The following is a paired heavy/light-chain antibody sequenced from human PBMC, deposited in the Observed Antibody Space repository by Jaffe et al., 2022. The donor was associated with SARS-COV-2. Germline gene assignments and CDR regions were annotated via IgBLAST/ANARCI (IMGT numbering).Heavy chain of an antibody. V-gene: IGHV4-34*01. CDR2: INHSGST. Sequence: QVQLQQWGAGLLKPSETLSLTCAVYGGSFSGYYWSWIRQPPGKGLEWIGEINHSGSTNYNPSLKSRVTISVDTSKNQFSLKLSSVTAADTAVYYCARGRGTMVRGVIRYYYYGMDVWGQGTTVTVSS. CDR3: ARGRGTMVRGVIRYYYYGMDV. CDR1: GGSFSGYY. D-gene: IGHD3-10*01. J-gene: IGHJ6*02.
Light chain of an antibody. CDR3: QQYGSSLRTGYT. Sequence: EIVLTQSPGTLSLSPGERATLSCRASQSVSSSYLAWYQQKPGQAPRLLIYGASSRATGIPDRFSGSGSGTDFTLTISRLEPEDFAVYYCQQYGSSLRTGYTFGQGTKLEIK. V-gene: IGKV3-20*01. J-gene: IGKJ2*01. CDR1: QSVSSSY. CDR2: GAS.